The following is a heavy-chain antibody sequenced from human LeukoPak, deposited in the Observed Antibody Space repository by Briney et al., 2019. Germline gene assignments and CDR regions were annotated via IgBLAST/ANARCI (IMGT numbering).Heavy chain of an antibody. J-gene: IGHJ5*02. CDR2: IYYSGST. Sequence: PSETLSLTCTVSGGSISSYYWSWIRQPPGKGLEWIGYIYYSGSTNYNPSPKSRVTISVDTSKNQFSLKLSSVTAADTAVYYCARDHHRFDPWGQGTLVTVSS. CDR1: GGSISSYY. CDR3: ARDHHRFDP. D-gene: IGHD1-14*01. V-gene: IGHV4-59*01.